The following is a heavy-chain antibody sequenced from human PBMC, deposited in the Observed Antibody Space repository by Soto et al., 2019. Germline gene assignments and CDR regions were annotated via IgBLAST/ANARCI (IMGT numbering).Heavy chain of an antibody. CDR3: AIESSAFSTGRYVNFDY. CDR1: GGSISSSDW. CDR2: IYYSGST. Sequence: PSETLSLTCAVSGGSISSSDWWWWVRQPPGKSRQGIGYIYYSGSTYYNTSLKSRVTILVENSKNQLSLKLITVTAAAAAVDYFAIESSAFSTGRYVNFDYWGQGTLVTVSS. J-gene: IGHJ4*02. D-gene: IGHD2-2*01. V-gene: IGHV4-30-4*01.